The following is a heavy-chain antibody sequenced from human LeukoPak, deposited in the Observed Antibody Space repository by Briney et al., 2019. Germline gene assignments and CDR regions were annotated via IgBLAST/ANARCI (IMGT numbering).Heavy chain of an antibody. V-gene: IGHV3-48*01. J-gene: IGHJ5*02. CDR2: IGISSGNT. Sequence: GGSLRLSCAASGFTFSSYSMNWVRQAPGKGLEWISYIGISSGNTKYADSVKGRFTISGDKAKNSVYLQMNSLRVEDTAVYYCARVGLRGKGWFDPWGQGTLVTVYS. D-gene: IGHD4-23*01. CDR1: GFTFSSYS. CDR3: ARVGLRGKGWFDP.